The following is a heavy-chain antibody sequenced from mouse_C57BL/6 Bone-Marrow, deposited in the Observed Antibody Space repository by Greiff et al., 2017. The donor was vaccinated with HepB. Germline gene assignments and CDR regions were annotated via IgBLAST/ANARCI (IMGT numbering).Heavy chain of an antibody. CDR3: TREGITTVVADGAMDY. CDR2: ISSGGDYI. D-gene: IGHD1-1*01. V-gene: IGHV5-9-1*02. CDR1: GFTFSSYA. Sequence: DVMLVESGEGLVKPGGSLKLSCAASGFTFSSYAMSWVRQTPEKRLEWVAYISSGGDYIYYADTVKGRFTISRDNARNTLYLQMSSLKSEDTAMYYCTREGITTVVADGAMDYWGQGTSVTVSS. J-gene: IGHJ4*01.